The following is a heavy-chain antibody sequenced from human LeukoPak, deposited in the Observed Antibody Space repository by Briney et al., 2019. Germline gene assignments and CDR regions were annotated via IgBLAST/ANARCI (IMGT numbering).Heavy chain of an antibody. J-gene: IGHJ4*02. Sequence: PGPSLRLSCAASGFTFSSYAMSWARQPPGKGLEWVSSISGSSLYIYYADSVKGRFTISRDNAKNSLYLQMNSLRAEDTAVYYCARDPPYYDGSGYYYDYWGQGTLVTVSS. CDR1: GFTFSSYA. CDR3: ARDPPYYDGSGYYYDY. CDR2: ISGSSLYI. D-gene: IGHD3-22*01. V-gene: IGHV3-21*01.